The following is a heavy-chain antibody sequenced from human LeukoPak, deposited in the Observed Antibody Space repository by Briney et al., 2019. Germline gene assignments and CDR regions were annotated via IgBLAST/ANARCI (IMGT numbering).Heavy chain of an antibody. D-gene: IGHD6-13*01. CDR2: ISSSSSTI. Sequence: PGGSLRLSCAASGFTFSSSTMNWVRQAPGKGLEWLSSISSSSSTIFYADSVTGRFTISRDNSKNTLYLQMNSLRADDTALYYCAKGGSFRAFDYWGQGTLVTVSS. J-gene: IGHJ4*02. V-gene: IGHV3-48*04. CDR1: GFTFSSST. CDR3: AKGGSFRAFDY.